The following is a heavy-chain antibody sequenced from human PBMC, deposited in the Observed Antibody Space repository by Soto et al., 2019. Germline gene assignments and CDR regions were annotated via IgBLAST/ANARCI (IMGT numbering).Heavy chain of an antibody. CDR3: TRQSETYYDSSGYYFDY. CDR2: IDPRDSYA. J-gene: IGHJ4*02. V-gene: IGHV5-10-1*01. D-gene: IGHD3-22*01. CDR1: GYSFTNSW. Sequence: PGESLKISCKGSGYSFTNSWINWVCQMPGKGLEWMGRIDPRDSYANYSPSSQGHVTISADKSISTAYLQWSSLKASDTAVYYCTRQSETYYDSSGYYFDYWGQGTLVTVSS.